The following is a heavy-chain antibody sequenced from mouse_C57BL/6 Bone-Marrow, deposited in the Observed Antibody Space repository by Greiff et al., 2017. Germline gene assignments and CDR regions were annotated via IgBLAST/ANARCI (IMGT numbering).Heavy chain of an antibody. V-gene: IGHV1-9*01. CDR3: ARESDYDYGDY. Sequence: QVQLQQSGAELMKPGASVKLSCKATGYTFTGYWIEWVKQRPGHGLAWIGEIFPGSGSTNYHETFKGKATFTAETSSNTAYMQHSSLTTEDSAIYYCARESDYDYGDYWGQGTTLTVSS. J-gene: IGHJ2*01. CDR2: IFPGSGST. D-gene: IGHD2-13*01. CDR1: GYTFTGYW.